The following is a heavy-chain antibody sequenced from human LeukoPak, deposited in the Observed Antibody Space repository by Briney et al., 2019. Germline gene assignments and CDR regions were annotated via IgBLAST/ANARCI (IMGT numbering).Heavy chain of an antibody. Sequence: ASVKVSCKASGYTFTSYGISWVRQAPGQGLEWMGWISAYNGNTNYAQKLQGRVTMTTDTSTSTAYMELRSLRSDDTAVYYCARDLGRDYDFWSGYYTQHYSDYWGQGTLVTVSS. V-gene: IGHV1-18*01. CDR3: ARDLGRDYDFWSGYYTQHYSDY. D-gene: IGHD3-3*01. CDR2: ISAYNGNT. CDR1: GYTFTSYG. J-gene: IGHJ4*02.